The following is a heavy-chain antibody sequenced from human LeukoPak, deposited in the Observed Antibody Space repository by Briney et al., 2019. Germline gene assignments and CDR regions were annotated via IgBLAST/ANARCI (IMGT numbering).Heavy chain of an antibody. D-gene: IGHD3-10*01. CDR1: GDSISSGNY. V-gene: IGHV4-38-2*02. Sequence: ETXSLTCTVSGDSISSGNYWGWIRQPPGKGLEGIGSIFHTGSTYYNLSLKSRVTISVDTSKNQFSLRLSSVTAADTAVYYCARDYYGSGSYSLPGSWGQGTLVTVSS. J-gene: IGHJ5*02. CDR3: ARDYYGSGSYSLPGS. CDR2: IFHTGST.